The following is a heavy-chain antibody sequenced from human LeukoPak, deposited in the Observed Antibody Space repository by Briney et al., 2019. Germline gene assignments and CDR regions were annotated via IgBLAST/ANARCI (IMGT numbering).Heavy chain of an antibody. D-gene: IGHD6-19*01. CDR3: ARLGSSGWSVRGDY. CDR1: GGSISSSSYY. J-gene: IGHJ4*02. CDR2: IYYSGST. V-gene: IGHV4-39*01. Sequence: SETLSLTCTVSGGSISSSSYYWGWIRQPPGKGLEWIGSIYYSGSTYYNPSLKSRVTISVDTSKNQFSLRLSSVTAADTAVYYCARLGSSGWSVRGDYWGQGTLVTVSS.